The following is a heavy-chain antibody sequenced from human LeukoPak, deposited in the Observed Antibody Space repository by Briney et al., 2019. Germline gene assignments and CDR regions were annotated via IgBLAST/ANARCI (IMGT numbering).Heavy chain of an antibody. CDR2: ISAYNGNT. CDR1: GGTFSSYA. CDR3: GRVTYYDFWRDNDY. V-gene: IGHV1-18*01. D-gene: IGHD3-3*01. Sequence: ASVKVSCKASGGTFSSYAISWVRQAPGQGLEWMGWISAYNGNTNYAQKLQGRVTMTTDTSTSTAYMELRSLRSDDTAVYYCGRVTYYDFWRDNDYWGQGTLVTVSS. J-gene: IGHJ4*02.